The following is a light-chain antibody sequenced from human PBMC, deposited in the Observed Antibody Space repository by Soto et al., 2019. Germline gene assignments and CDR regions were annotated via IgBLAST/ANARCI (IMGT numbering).Light chain of an antibody. V-gene: IGKV1-5*01. CDR3: KQYNSYWA. CDR1: QSISRW. CDR2: DAS. Sequence: DIQMTQSPSTLSASVGDRVTITCRASQSISRWLAWYQQKPGKAPKLLIYDASTLQSGVPSRFSGSESGTAFTITISSLQPDDLAAYYCKQYNSYWAFGQGTKVE. J-gene: IGKJ1*01.